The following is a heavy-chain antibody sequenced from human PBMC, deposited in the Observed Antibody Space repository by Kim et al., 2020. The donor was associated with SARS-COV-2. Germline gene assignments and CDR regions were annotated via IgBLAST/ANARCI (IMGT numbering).Heavy chain of an antibody. CDR3: ASDRLRGYSGYDIFYYYGMDV. CDR1: GDTYNNVG. CDR2: IIPVLGTT. D-gene: IGHD5-12*01. V-gene: IGHV1-69*10. Sequence: SVKVSCKTSGDTYNNVGVTWVRQAPGQGREWVGRIIPVLGTTHYAQRLQGRATITADRFTNTIYMEVSRLRSDDTAVYYCASDRLRGYSGYDIFYYYGMDVWGQGTTVTGSS. J-gene: IGHJ6*02.